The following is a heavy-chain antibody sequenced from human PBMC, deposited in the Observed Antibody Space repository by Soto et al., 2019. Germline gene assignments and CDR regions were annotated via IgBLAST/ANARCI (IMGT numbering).Heavy chain of an antibody. J-gene: IGHJ4*02. CDR3: ARDRPIAVAGPLDY. D-gene: IGHD6-19*01. CDR2: ISSSGSTI. V-gene: IGHV3-48*03. CDR1: VFTFSSYE. Sequence: GWSLRLSCSASVFTFSSYEMNWCRQAPGKGLEWVSYISSSGSTIYYADSVKGRFTISRDNAKNSLYLQMNSLRAEDTAVYYCARDRPIAVAGPLDYWGQGTLVTVSS.